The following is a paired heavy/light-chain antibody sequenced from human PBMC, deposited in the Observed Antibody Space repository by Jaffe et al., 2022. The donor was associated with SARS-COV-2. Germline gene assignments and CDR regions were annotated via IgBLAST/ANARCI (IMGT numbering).Light chain of an antibody. Sequence: EIVLTQSPATLSLSPGERATLSCRASQSVSTYLAWYQQKPGQAPRLLIYDASNRATGIPARFSGSGSGTDFTLTISSLEPEDFAVYYCQQRYIWPPITFGQGTRLEIK. CDR3: QQRYIWPPIT. V-gene: IGKV3-11*01. J-gene: IGKJ5*01. CDR1: QSVSTY. CDR2: DAS.
Heavy chain of an antibody. Sequence: QVQLQLWGAGLLKPSETLSLTCAVYDVSAVYDVSFSVFYWNWIRQPPGKGLEWIGEINESGGTKYNPSLKSRLTISVDTSKKQFSLKLSSVTAADTAVYYCARVPFGESHFDFWGQGALVTVSS. CDR2: INESGGT. J-gene: IGHJ4*02. CDR3: ARVPFGESHFDF. CDR1: DVSFSVFY. D-gene: IGHD3-10*01. V-gene: IGHV4-34*02.